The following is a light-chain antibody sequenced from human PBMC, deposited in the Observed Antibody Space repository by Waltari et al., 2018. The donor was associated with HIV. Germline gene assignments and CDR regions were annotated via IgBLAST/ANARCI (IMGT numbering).Light chain of an antibody. CDR2: KAS. CDR3: QQYNSYSVYT. Sequence: DIQMTQSPSTLSASVGDRVTITCRTNQSISNWLAWYQQKPGKAPKLLIYKASKLESGVPSRFSGSGSGTEFTLTISSLQPEDLATDYCQQYNSYSVYTFGQGTKLEIK. CDR1: QSISNW. V-gene: IGKV1-5*03. J-gene: IGKJ2*01.